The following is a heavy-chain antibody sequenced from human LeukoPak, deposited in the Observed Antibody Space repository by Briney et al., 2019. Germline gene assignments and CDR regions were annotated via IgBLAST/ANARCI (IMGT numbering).Heavy chain of an antibody. J-gene: IGHJ4*02. CDR3: ARDKGPGCFDY. Sequence: ASVKVSCKASGYTFTSYAVHWVRQAPGQRLEWMGWINAGNGNTKHSQKIQGRVTITRDTSASTAYMELSSLRSEDTAVYYCARDKGPGCFDYWGQGTLVTVSS. V-gene: IGHV1-3*01. D-gene: IGHD6-19*01. CDR2: INAGNGNT. CDR1: GYTFTSYA.